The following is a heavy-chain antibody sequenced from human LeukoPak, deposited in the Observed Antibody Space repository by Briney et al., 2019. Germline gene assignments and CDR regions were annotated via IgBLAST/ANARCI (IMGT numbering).Heavy chain of an antibody. CDR1: GGSFRGYF. CDR2: ITHNGGT. Sequence: SETLSLTCAVYGGSFRGYFWGWVRQTPGKGLEWLGEITHNGGTNYMPSLSGRVSVFQDVSKNQFSLKLSSVTAADTGVYYCARGNSGSHWGDHYFYMDVWGTGTTVIVSS. J-gene: IGHJ6*03. CDR3: ARGNSGSHWGDHYFYMDV. D-gene: IGHD1-26*01. V-gene: IGHV4-34*01.